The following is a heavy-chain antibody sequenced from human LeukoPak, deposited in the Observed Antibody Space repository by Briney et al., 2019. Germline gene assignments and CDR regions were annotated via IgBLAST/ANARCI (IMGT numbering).Heavy chain of an antibody. J-gene: IGHJ4*02. Sequence: PSETLSLTCAVYGGSFSGYYWSWVRQPPGKGLQWIGEINHRGSTNYNPSLKSRVTISIDTSKKQFSLKLSSVTAADTAVYYCARDGTYYYDSSGSYRYWGQGTLVTVSS. CDR2: INHRGST. D-gene: IGHD3-22*01. CDR1: GGSFSGYY. CDR3: ARDGTYYYDSSGSYRY. V-gene: IGHV4-34*01.